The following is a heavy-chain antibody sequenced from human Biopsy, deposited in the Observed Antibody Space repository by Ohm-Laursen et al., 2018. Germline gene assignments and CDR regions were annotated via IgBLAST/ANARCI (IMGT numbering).Heavy chain of an antibody. CDR1: GGSISVYY. D-gene: IGHD6-19*01. Sequence: SDTLSLTCAVSGGSISVYYWSWIRQPPGKGLEWIGEINHRGYTDYNASLKGRVSISVDTSKNQLSLNLTSVTAADTAVFYCARSGQWARYYFDYWGHGTLVTVSP. V-gene: IGHV4-34*01. J-gene: IGHJ4*01. CDR3: ARSGQWARYYFDY. CDR2: INHRGYT.